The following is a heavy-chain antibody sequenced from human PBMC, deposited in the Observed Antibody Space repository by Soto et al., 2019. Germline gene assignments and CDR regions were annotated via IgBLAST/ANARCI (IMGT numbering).Heavy chain of an antibody. CDR2: IKSKTDGGTT. CDR3: TTTLDLYYYDSSGYYYYFDY. J-gene: IGHJ4*02. CDR1: GFTFSNAW. V-gene: IGHV3-15*01. D-gene: IGHD3-22*01. Sequence: GGPLRLSCAASGFTFSNAWMSWVRQAPGKGLEWVGRIKSKTDGGTTDYAAPVKGRFTISRDDSKNTLYLQMNSLKTEDTAVYYCTTTLDLYYYDSSGYYYYFDYWGQGTLVTVSS.